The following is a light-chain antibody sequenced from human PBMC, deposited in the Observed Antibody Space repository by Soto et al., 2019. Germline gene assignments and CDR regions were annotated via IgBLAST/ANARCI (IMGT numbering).Light chain of an antibody. J-gene: IGLJ1*01. CDR2: EVR. Sequence: LAQPTSVSGSAGQSITISCTGNSHDIGPYDYVSWYQQHPGKAPRLLIYEVRNRPSAIPSRFSASKSGLTASLTISGLQAEDEADYYCASVNTNRVYLFGPGTKFTLL. V-gene: IGLV2-14*01. CDR3: ASVNTNRVYL. CDR1: SHDIGPYDY.